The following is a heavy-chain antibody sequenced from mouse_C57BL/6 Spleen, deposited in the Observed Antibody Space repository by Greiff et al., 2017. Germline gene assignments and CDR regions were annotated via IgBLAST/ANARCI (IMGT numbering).Heavy chain of an antibody. D-gene: IGHD2-1*01. CDR2: INPNNGGT. V-gene: IGHV1-22*01. J-gene: IGHJ3*01. CDR3: ARDGIYYGNSWFAY. CDR1: GYTFTDYN. Sequence: EVQLQESGPELVKPGASVKMSCKASGYTFTDYNMHWVKQSHGKSLEWLGYINPNNGGTSYNQKFKGKATLPVNKSSSTAYMELRRLTSEDSAVYYCARDGIYYGNSWFAYWGQGTLVTVAA.